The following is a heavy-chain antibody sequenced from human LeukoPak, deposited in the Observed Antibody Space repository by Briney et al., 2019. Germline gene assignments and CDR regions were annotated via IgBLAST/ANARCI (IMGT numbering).Heavy chain of an antibody. Sequence: GGSLRLSCAASGFTFSSYSMNWVCQAPGKGLEWVSSISSTSSYIYYADSVKGRFTISRDNAKKSLYLQMNSLTAEDTAVYYCARASSGWAVDLYYFDYWGQGTLVTVSS. D-gene: IGHD6-19*01. J-gene: IGHJ4*02. V-gene: IGHV3-21*01. CDR3: ARASSGWAVDLYYFDY. CDR2: ISSTSSYI. CDR1: GFTFSSYS.